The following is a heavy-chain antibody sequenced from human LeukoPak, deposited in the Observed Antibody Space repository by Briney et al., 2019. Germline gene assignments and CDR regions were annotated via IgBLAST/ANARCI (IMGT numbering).Heavy chain of an antibody. Sequence: GGSLRLSCAASGFTFSTYWMTWVRQAPGKGLEWVANIKPDGSEKHYVDSVKGRFTISRDNAKNSLYLQMNSLRVEDTAVYYCARQGRTYDYWGQGTLVTVSS. CDR3: ARQGRTYDY. D-gene: IGHD3-10*01. J-gene: IGHJ4*02. CDR1: GFTFSTYW. CDR2: IKPDGSEK. V-gene: IGHV3-7*01.